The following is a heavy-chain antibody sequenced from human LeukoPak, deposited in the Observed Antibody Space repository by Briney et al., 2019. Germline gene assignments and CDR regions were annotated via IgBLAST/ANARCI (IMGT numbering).Heavy chain of an antibody. CDR2: INPNSGGT. J-gene: IGHJ3*02. V-gene: IGHV1-2*02. Sequence: ASVKVSCKASGYTFSDDYMHWVRQAPGQGLEWMGWINPNSGGTNYAQKFQGRVTMTRDTSINTAFMELSRLRSDDTAVYYCASCSWDSSGDDPDDAFDIWGQGTMVTVSS. CDR1: GYTFSDDY. D-gene: IGHD6-19*01. CDR3: ASCSWDSSGDDPDDAFDI.